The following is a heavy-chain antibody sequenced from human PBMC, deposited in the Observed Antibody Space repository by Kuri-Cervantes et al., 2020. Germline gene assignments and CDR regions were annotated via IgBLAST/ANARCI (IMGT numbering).Heavy chain of an antibody. J-gene: IGHJ4*02. CDR1: GFTFSSYG. V-gene: IGHV3-30*02. D-gene: IGHD1-26*01. Sequence: GESLKISCAASGFTFSSYGMHWVRQAPGKGLEWVAFIRYDGSNKYYADSVKGRFTISRDNSKNTLYLQMNSLRAEDTAVYYCAKDPGSGATTDDDYWGQGTLVTVSS. CDR3: AKDPGSGATTDDDY. CDR2: IRYDGSNK.